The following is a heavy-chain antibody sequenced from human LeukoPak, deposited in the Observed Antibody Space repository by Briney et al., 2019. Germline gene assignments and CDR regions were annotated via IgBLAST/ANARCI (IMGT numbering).Heavy chain of an antibody. CDR1: GGSISSYY. CDR2: IYYSGST. Sequence: SETLSLTCTVSGGSISSYYWSWIRQPPGKGLEWIGYIYYSGSTNYNPSLKSRVTISVDTSKDQFSLKLSSVTAADTAVYYCARGDSSGYSYYFDYWGQGTLVTVSS. D-gene: IGHD3-22*01. CDR3: ARGDSSGYSYYFDY. V-gene: IGHV4-59*01. J-gene: IGHJ4*02.